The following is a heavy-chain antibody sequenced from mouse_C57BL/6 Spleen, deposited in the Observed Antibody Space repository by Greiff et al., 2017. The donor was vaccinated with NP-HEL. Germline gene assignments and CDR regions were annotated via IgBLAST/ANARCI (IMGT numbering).Heavy chain of an antibody. CDR2: IYPRSGNT. D-gene: IGHD2-4*01. J-gene: IGHJ2*01. CDR1: GYTFTSYG. V-gene: IGHV1-81*01. CDR3: ARGLYDYGFYYFDY. Sequence: VQLQQSGAELARPGASVKLSCKASGYTFTSYGISWVKQRTGQGLEWIGEIYPRSGNTYYNEKFKGKATLTADKSSSTAYMELRSLTSEDSAVYFCARGLYDYGFYYFDYWGQGTTLTVSS.